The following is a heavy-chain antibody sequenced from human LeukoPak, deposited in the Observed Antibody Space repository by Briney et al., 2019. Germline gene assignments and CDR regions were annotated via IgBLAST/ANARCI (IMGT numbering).Heavy chain of an antibody. J-gene: IGHJ4*02. CDR3: AKRGESGVYYFDF. D-gene: IGHD3-10*01. V-gene: IGHV3-23*01. Sequence: GRSLRLSCAASGFTFSSFGMSWVRQAPGKGLEWVSSINAGGGTYTYYADSVKGRFTISRDNSKNTLHLQMNSLRAEDTAVYYCAKRGESGVYYFDFWGQGTLVTVSS. CDR1: GFTFSSFG. CDR2: INAGGGTYT.